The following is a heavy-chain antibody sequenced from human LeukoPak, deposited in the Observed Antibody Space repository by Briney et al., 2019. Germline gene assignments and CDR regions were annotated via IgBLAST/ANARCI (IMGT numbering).Heavy chain of an antibody. V-gene: IGHV1-8*01. CDR3: ARGWAGRPSGSYYR. Sequence: GASVKVSCKASGYTFTSYDINWVRQATGQGLEWMGWMNPNSGNTGYAQKFQGRVTMTRNTSISTACMELSSPRSEDTAVYYCARGWAGRPSGSYYRWGQGTLVTVSS. D-gene: IGHD1-26*01. CDR1: GYTFTSYD. CDR2: MNPNSGNT. J-gene: IGHJ5*02.